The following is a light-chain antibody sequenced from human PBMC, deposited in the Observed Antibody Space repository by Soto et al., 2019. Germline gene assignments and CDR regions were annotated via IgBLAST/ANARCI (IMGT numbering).Light chain of an antibody. Sequence: DIQMTQSPSSLSASVGARVSITCQVSQDIRTSLSWFQQKPGRAPKLLIYGASNLETGVPSRFRGSGSGTDFTFTISSLQPEDIATYYCQHYDNLPPFTFGPGTKVDIK. V-gene: IGKV1-33*01. CDR1: QDIRTS. CDR3: QHYDNLPPFT. J-gene: IGKJ3*01. CDR2: GAS.